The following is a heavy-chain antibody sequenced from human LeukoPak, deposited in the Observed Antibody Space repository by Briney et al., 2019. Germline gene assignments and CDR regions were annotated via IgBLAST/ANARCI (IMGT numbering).Heavy chain of an antibody. D-gene: IGHD3-10*01. V-gene: IGHV3-74*01. CDR3: GRLAMIRGVIVDY. J-gene: IGHJ4*02. CDR2: INKDGSNT. Sequence: GGSLRLSCAASGFTFSSYWMHWARQAPGKGLVWVSRINKDGSNTNYADCVKGRFPISRDNAKNTLYLQMNSLRAEDTAVYFYGRLAMIRGVIVDYWGQGTLVTVSS. CDR1: GFTFSSYW.